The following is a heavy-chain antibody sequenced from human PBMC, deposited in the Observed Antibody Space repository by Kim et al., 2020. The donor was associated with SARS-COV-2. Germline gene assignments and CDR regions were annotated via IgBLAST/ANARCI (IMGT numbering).Heavy chain of an antibody. CDR3: TTQYYGSGSYYTRFDY. J-gene: IGHJ4*02. Sequence: GGSLRLSCAASGFTFSNAWMSWVRQAPGKGLEWVGRIKSKTDGGTTDYAAPVKGRFTISRDDSKNTLYLQMNSLKTEDTAVYYCTTQYYGSGSYYTRFDYWGQGTLVTVSS. V-gene: IGHV3-15*01. CDR1: GFTFSNAW. CDR2: IKSKTDGGTT. D-gene: IGHD3-10*01.